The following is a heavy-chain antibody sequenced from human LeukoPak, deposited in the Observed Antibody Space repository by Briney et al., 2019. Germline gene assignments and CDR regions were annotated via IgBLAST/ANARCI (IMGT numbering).Heavy chain of an antibody. V-gene: IGHV3-7*01. J-gene: IGHJ4*02. CDR3: ARGGVFGGDDY. D-gene: IGHD3-3*01. Sequence: RWAHHYKRKGLEWVANIKQDGSEKYYVDSVKGRFTISRDNAKNSLYLQMNSLRAEDTAVYYCARGGVFGGDDYWGQGTLVTVSS. CDR2: IKQDGSEK.